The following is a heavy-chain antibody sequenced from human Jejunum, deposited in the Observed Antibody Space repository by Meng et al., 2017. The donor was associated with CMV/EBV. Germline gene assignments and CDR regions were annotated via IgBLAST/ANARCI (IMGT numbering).Heavy chain of an antibody. CDR1: GGSLNGTTW. CDR2: IFHSGAT. Sequence: LSLTCVVSGGSLNGTTWWNWVRQPPGGGLEWIGEIFHSGATNLNPSLKSRVTISIDNSKNQFSLKLTSVTAADTAVYFCGDPPAGYWGQGVLVTVSS. J-gene: IGHJ4*02. V-gene: IGHV4-4*01. CDR3: GDPPAGY.